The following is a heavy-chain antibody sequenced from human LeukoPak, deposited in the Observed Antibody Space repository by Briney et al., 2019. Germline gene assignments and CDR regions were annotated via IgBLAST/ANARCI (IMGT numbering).Heavy chain of an antibody. CDR2: IYTSGST. D-gene: IGHD2-15*01. CDR1: GGSISSYD. CDR3: ARLEVGFDP. J-gene: IGHJ5*02. Sequence: SETLSLTCTVSGGSISSYDGSWIRQPPGKGLEWIGYIYTSGSTNYNPSLKSRVTISVDTSKNQFSLKLSSVTAADTAVYYCARLEVGFDPWGQGTLVTVSS. V-gene: IGHV4-4*09.